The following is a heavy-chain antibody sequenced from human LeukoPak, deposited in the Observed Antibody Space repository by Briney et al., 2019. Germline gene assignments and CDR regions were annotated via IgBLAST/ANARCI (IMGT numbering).Heavy chain of an antibody. V-gene: IGHV1-18*01. Sequence: VASVKVSCKASGYTSTSYGISWVRQAPGQGLEWMGWISAYNGNTNYAQKLQGRVTMTTDTSTSTAYMELRSLRSDDTAVYYCARIRSRCSWYWTFDYWGQGTLVTVSS. D-gene: IGHD6-13*01. CDR3: ARIRSRCSWYWTFDY. CDR1: GYTSTSYG. J-gene: IGHJ4*02. CDR2: ISAYNGNT.